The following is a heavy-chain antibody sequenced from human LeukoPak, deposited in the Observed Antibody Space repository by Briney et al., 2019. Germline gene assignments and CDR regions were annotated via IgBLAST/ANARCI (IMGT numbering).Heavy chain of an antibody. CDR3: AREASSGWFPSYGMDV. CDR1: GFTFSNYG. D-gene: IGHD6-19*01. Sequence: GGSLRLSCAASGFTFSNYGMHWVRQAPGKGLEWVAVISYDGSNKYYADSVKGRFTISRDNSKNTLYLQMNSLRAADTAVYYCAREASSGWFPSYGMDVWGQGTTVTVSS. V-gene: IGHV3-30*03. CDR2: ISYDGSNK. J-gene: IGHJ6*02.